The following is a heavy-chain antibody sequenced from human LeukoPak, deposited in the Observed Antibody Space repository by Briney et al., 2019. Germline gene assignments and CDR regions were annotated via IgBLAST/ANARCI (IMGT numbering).Heavy chain of an antibody. D-gene: IGHD1-1*01. Sequence: PSETLSLTCDVSGGSFGTYHWTWIRQSPGKGLEWIGSIYYSGSTYYNPSLKSRVTISVDTSKNQFSLKLSSVTAADTAVYYCARVSYNWYYFDYWGQGTLVTVSS. V-gene: IGHV4-39*07. CDR2: IYYSGST. CDR3: ARVSYNWYYFDY. CDR1: GGSFGTYH. J-gene: IGHJ4*02.